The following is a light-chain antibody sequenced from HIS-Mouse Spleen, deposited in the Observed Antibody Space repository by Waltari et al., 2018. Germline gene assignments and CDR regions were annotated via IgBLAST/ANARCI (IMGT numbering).Light chain of an antibody. CDR2: RNN. V-gene: IGLV1-47*01. J-gene: IGLJ3*02. CDR1: SSNIGRNY. CDR3: AAWDDSLSGPV. Sequence: QSVLTQPPSASGTPGQRVTISCSGSSSNIGRNYVYWSQQLPGTAPKLLIYRNNQRPSGVPDRFSGSKSGTSASLAISGLRSEDEADYYCAAWDDSLSGPVFGGGTKLTVL.